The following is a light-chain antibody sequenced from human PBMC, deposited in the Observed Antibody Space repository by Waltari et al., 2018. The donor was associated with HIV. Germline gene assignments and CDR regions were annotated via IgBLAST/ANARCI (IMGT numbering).Light chain of an antibody. CDR3: QAWDSSTVV. J-gene: IGLJ2*01. CDR1: KLGDKY. CDR2: HDI. Sequence: SYELTQPPSVSVSPGQTASITCSGDKLGDKYACWYQQKPGQSPVLVIYHDIQRPSGIPDRFSGSNSGTTATLTISGTQAMDEADYYCQAWDSSTVVFGGGTKLTVL. V-gene: IGLV3-1*01.